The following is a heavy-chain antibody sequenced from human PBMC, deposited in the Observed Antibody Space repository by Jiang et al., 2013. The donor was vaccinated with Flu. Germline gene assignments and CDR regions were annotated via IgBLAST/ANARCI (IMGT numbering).Heavy chain of an antibody. V-gene: IGHV2-5*01. CDR3: ARGRNIYGYIPYCFDC. CDR1: GFSLSTRGVG. J-gene: IGHJ4*02. CDR2: IYWNDDN. Sequence: LVKPTQTLTLTCSISGFSLSTRGVGVGWIRQPPGRALEWLGIIYWNDDNRYSLSLKSRLTITKDTSKNQVVLTMTNMDPVDTATYYCARGRNIYGYIPYCFDCWGQGPWSPSPQ. D-gene: IGHD1/OR15-1a*01.